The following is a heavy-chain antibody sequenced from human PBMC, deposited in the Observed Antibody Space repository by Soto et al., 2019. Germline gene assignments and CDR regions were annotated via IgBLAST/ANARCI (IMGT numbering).Heavy chain of an antibody. D-gene: IGHD2-2*01. J-gene: IGHJ4*02. CDR1: GFIFSGYG. CDR3: AKVWQWGCKSCYGFDY. V-gene: IGHV3-30*18. CDR2: ISYDGSNK. Sequence: QAQLVESGGGVVQPGRSLRLSCAASGFIFSGYGMHWVRQAPGKGLEYVAVISYDGSNKYHADSVKGRFTISRDNSKNTLYLQMNRLRAEDTAVYFCAKVWQWGCKSCYGFDYWGQGALVTVST.